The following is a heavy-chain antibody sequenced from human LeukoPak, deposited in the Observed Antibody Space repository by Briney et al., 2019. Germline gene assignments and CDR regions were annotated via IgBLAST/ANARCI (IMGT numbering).Heavy chain of an antibody. V-gene: IGHV3-30*02. D-gene: IGHD3-10*01. Sequence: GGSLRLSCAASGFTFSSYGMHWVRQAPGKGLEWVAFIRYDGSNKYYADSVKGRFTISRDNSKNTLYLQMNSLRAEDTAVYYCAKDRLDYYCSGSYSDYWGQGTLVTVSS. CDR3: AKDRLDYYCSGSYSDY. J-gene: IGHJ4*02. CDR2: IRYDGSNK. CDR1: GFTFSSYG.